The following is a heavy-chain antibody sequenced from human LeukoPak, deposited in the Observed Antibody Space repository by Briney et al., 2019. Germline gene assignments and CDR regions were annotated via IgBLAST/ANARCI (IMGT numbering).Heavy chain of an antibody. CDR3: ARVGSGWYRHVDY. J-gene: IGHJ4*02. CDR2: IYYSGST. Sequence: SETLSLTXTVSGGSISSGDYYWSWIRQPPGKGLEWIGYIYYSGSTYYNPSLKSRVTISVDTSKNQFSLKLSSVTAADTAVYYCARVGSGWYRHVDYWGQGTLVTVSS. CDR1: GGSISSGDYY. V-gene: IGHV4-30-4*08. D-gene: IGHD6-19*01.